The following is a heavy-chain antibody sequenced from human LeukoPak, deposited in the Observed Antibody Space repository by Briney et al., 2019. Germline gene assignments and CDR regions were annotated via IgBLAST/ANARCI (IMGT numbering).Heavy chain of an antibody. CDR3: ANGSGRQELAVDAFDI. Sequence: GGSLRLSCAASGFTFSSYAMSWVRHAPGKGLEWVSAICSSGGSTYYADSVKGRFTFSRDNSKNTLYLQMNSLRPEDTAVYYCANGSGRQELAVDAFDIWGQGTMVTVSS. D-gene: IGHD6-13*01. V-gene: IGHV3-23*01. CDR1: GFTFSSYA. CDR2: ICSSGGST. J-gene: IGHJ3*02.